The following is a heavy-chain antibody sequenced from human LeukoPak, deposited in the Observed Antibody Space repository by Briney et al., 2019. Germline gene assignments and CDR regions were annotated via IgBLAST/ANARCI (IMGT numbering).Heavy chain of an antibody. V-gene: IGHV4-31*03. CDR3: AVATISGDSWFDP. CDR1: GGSISSGGYY. CDR2: IYYSGST. J-gene: IGHJ5*02. Sequence: SETLSLTCTVSGGSISSGGYYWSWIRQHPGTGLEWIGYIYYSGSTYYNPSLKSRVTISVDTSKNQISLKLSPVTAADTAVYYCAVATISGDSWFDPWGQGTLVTVSS. D-gene: IGHD5-12*01.